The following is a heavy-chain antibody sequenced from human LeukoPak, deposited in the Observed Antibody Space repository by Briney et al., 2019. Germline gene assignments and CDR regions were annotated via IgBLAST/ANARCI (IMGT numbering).Heavy chain of an antibody. CDR3: ARHVAGYYYGSGSYYNGYMDV. J-gene: IGHJ6*03. Sequence: SETLSLTCTVSGGSISSSSYYWGWIRQPPGKGLEWIGSIYYSGSTYYNPSLKSRVTISVDTSKNQFSLKLSSVTAADTAVYYCARHVAGYYYGSGSYYNGYMDVWGKGTTVTISS. V-gene: IGHV4-39*01. D-gene: IGHD3-10*01. CDR1: GGSISSSSYY. CDR2: IYYSGST.